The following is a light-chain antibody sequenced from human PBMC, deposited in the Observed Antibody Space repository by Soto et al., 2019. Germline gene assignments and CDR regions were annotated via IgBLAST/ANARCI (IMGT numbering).Light chain of an antibody. CDR2: EVT. Sequence: QSALTQPPSASGSPGQSVTISCTGTSSDVDAYNYVSRYQQHAGKAPKFVIYEVTKRPSGVPDRFSGSKSANTASLTVSGLQAEDEADYYCSSFASSNTWVFGGGTKLTVL. V-gene: IGLV2-8*01. J-gene: IGLJ3*02. CDR3: SSFASSNTWV. CDR1: SSDVDAYNY.